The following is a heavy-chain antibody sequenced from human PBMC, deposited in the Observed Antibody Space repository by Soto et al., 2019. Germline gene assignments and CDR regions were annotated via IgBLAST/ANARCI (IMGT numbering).Heavy chain of an antibody. J-gene: IGHJ4*02. CDR3: ARGRGAGTMIVVRPEGDYFDY. CDR2: IIPIFGTA. D-gene: IGHD3-22*01. V-gene: IGHV1-69*13. Sequence: ASVKVSCKASGGTFSSYAISWVRQAPGQGLEWMGGIIPIFGTANYAQKFQGRVTITADESTSTAYMELSSLRSEDTAVYYCARGRGAGTMIVVRPEGDYFDYWGQGTLVTVSS. CDR1: GGTFSSYA.